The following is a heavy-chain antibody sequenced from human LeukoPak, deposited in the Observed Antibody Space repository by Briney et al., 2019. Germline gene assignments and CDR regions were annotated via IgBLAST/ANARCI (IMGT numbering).Heavy chain of an antibody. V-gene: IGHV3-30*02. Sequence: GGSLRLSCAASGFTFSGCGMHWVRQAPGKGLEWVAFIWYDGRDKYYADSVKGRFTISRDNSKNTLYLQMNSLRVEDTAMYYCAKDPYSYGSYFDYWGQGTLVTVSS. CDR3: AKDPYSYGSYFDY. CDR2: IWYDGRDK. CDR1: GFTFSGCG. J-gene: IGHJ4*02. D-gene: IGHD5-18*01.